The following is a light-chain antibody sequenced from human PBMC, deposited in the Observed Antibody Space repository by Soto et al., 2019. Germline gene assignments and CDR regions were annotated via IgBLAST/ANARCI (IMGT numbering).Light chain of an antibody. J-gene: IGKJ2*01. Sequence: DIQMTQSPSSLSASVGDRVTITCRASQSISSYLNWYQQKPGKAPKLLIYAASSLQSGVPSRFSDNGSGTDFTLTISSLQPEDFATYYCQQSYSTPYTFGQGTKLEMK. CDR2: AAS. CDR3: QQSYSTPYT. CDR1: QSISSY. V-gene: IGKV1-39*01.